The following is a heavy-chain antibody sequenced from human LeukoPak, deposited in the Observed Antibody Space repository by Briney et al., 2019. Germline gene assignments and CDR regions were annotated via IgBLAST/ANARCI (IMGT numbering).Heavy chain of an antibody. Sequence: GGSLRLSCAASGFTFSSYAMSWVRQAPGKGLEWVSAISGSGGSTYYADSVKGRFTISRDNSKNTLYLQMNSLRAEDTAVYYCARRYSSGWYNDYWGQGTLVTVSS. V-gene: IGHV3-23*01. D-gene: IGHD6-19*01. J-gene: IGHJ4*02. CDR2: ISGSGGST. CDR1: GFTFSSYA. CDR3: ARRYSSGWYNDY.